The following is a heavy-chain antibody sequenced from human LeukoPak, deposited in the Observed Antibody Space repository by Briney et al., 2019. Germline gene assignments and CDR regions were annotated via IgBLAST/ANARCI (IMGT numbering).Heavy chain of an antibody. Sequence: PSETLSLTCTVSGGSISSSSYYWGWIRQPPGKGLEWIGSIYYSGSTYYNPSLKSRVTISVDTSKNQFSLKLSSVTAADTAVYYCARSPGAAGPLGYWGQGTLVIVSS. J-gene: IGHJ4*02. D-gene: IGHD6-13*01. V-gene: IGHV4-39*01. CDR2: IYYSGST. CDR1: GGSISSSSYY. CDR3: ARSPGAAGPLGY.